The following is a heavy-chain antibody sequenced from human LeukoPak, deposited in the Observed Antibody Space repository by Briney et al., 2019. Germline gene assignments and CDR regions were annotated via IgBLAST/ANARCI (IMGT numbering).Heavy chain of an antibody. CDR3: ARGVLFYYDSSGYYAHDAFDI. CDR1: GGSISSGGYY. J-gene: IGHJ3*02. Sequence: TLSLTCTVSGGSISSGGYYWSWIRQHPGKGLEWIGYIYYSRSTYYNPSLKSRVTISVDTSKNQFSLKLSSVTAADTAVYYCARGVLFYYDSSGYYAHDAFDIWGQGTMVTVSS. CDR2: IYYSRST. D-gene: IGHD3-22*01. V-gene: IGHV4-31*03.